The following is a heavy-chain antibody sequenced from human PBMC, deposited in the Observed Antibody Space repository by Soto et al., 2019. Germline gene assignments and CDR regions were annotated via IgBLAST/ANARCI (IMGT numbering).Heavy chain of an antibody. Sequence: QVHLVQSGDEVKKPGSSVKVSCKASGGTFNSNGISWVRQAPGQGLEWMGGTILIYGKETYAQEFQGRVTIIADESASRVYMELSSLRSEDTAVYYCARDLWRDVECINTSCYYIWFDPWGQGTLVTFST. D-gene: IGHD2-2*01. CDR1: GGTFNSNG. V-gene: IGHV1-69*12. CDR2: TILIYGKE. J-gene: IGHJ5*02. CDR3: ARDLWRDVECINTSCYYIWFDP.